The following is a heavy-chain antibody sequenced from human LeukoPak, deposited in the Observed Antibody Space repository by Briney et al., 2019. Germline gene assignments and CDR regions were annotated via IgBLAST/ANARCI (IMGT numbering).Heavy chain of an antibody. J-gene: IGHJ4*02. CDR3: ARVADVAALSLYFDY. CDR2: IYYSGST. V-gene: IGHV4-59*01. Sequence: SETLSLTCTVSGGSISSYYWSWIRQPPGKGLEWIGYIYYSGSTNYNPSLKSRVIISVDTSKNQFSLKLSSVTAAGTAVYYCARVADVAALSLYFDYWGQGTLVTVSS. D-gene: IGHD6-6*01. CDR1: GGSISSYY.